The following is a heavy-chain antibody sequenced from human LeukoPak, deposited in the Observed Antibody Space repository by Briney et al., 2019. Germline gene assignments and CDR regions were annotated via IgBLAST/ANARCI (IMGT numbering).Heavy chain of an antibody. V-gene: IGHV1-2*02. D-gene: IGHD6-19*01. CDR3: AREGRVAGLYYGMDV. J-gene: IGHJ6*02. CDR2: INPNSGGT. CDR1: GYTFTGYY. Sequence: ASVKVSCKASGYTFTGYYMHWVRQAPGQGLEWMGWINPNSGGTNYAQKFQGRVTMTRDTSISTAYMELSRLRSDDTAVYYCAREGRVAGLYYGMDVWGQGTTVTVSS.